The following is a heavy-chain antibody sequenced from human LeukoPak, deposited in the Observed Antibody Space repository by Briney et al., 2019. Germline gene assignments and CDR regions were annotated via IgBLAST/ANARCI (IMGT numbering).Heavy chain of an antibody. CDR2: IYSGGST. CDR3: AREYQLLYAHYGMDV. Sequence: PGGSLRLSCAASGFTVSSNYMSWVRQAPGKGLEWVSVIYSGGSTYYADSVKGRFTISRDNSKNTLYLQMNSLRAEDTAVYYCAREYQLLYAHYGMDVWGQGTTVTVSS. J-gene: IGHJ6*02. CDR1: GFTVSSNY. D-gene: IGHD2-2*02. V-gene: IGHV3-66*01.